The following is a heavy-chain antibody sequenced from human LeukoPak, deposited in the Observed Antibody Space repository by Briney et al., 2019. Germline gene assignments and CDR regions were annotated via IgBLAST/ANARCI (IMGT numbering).Heavy chain of an antibody. CDR2: IIPIFGTA. CDR3: AREEAGHFDY. Sequence: SVKVSCKASGGTFSSYAISWVRQAPGQGLEWMGRIIPIFGTANYAQKFQGRVTITTDESTSTAYMELSSLRSEHTTVYYCAREEAGHFDYWGQGNLVTVSS. CDR1: GGTFSSYA. J-gene: IGHJ4*02. D-gene: IGHD6-13*01. V-gene: IGHV1-69*05.